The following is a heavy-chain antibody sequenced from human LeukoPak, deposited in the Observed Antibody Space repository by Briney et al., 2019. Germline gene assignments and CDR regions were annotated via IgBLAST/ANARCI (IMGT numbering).Heavy chain of an antibody. CDR1: GFTFSSYA. V-gene: IGHV3-48*01. Sequence: RSGGSLRLSCEVSGFTFSSYAMNWVRQAPGKGLEWVSYISGSSRYTNYADSVKGRFTISRDNAKNPLYLQMNSLRAEDTAVYYCAREPSAIPVDYWGQGTLVTVSS. CDR3: AREPSAIPVDY. CDR2: ISGSSRYT. D-gene: IGHD2-2*01. J-gene: IGHJ4*02.